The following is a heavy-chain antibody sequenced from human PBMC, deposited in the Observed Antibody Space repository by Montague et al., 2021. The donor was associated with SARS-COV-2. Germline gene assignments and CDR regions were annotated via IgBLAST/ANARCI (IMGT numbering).Heavy chain of an antibody. D-gene: IGHD3-3*01. Sequence: SETLSLTCSVSGFSISSGYYWGWIRQTPGKGLEWIGSRYQNGATXYSPSLKRPVTILLDTSKNQFSLSLTSVTTADTAVYYCARSGVGIFDFSYFDSWGQGSLVIVSS. CDR2: RYQNGAT. V-gene: IGHV4-38-2*02. CDR1: GFSISSGYY. CDR3: ARSGVGIFDFSYFDS. J-gene: IGHJ4*02.